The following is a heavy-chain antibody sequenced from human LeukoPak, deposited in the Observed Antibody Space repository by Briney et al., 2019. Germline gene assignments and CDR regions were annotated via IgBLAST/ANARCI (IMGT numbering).Heavy chain of an antibody. CDR2: ISSSSSYI. J-gene: IGHJ4*02. CDR3: AKDRATAPLN. CDR1: GFTFSSYR. Sequence: GGSLRLSCAASGFTFSSYRMTWVRQAPGKGLEWVSSISSSSSYIYYADSVKGRFTISRDNSKNTLYLQMNSLRAEDTAVYYCAKDRATAPLNWGQGTLVTVSS. D-gene: IGHD1-26*01. V-gene: IGHV3-21*01.